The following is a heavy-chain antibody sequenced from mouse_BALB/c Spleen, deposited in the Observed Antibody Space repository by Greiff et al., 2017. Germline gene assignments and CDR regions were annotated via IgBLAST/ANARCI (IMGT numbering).Heavy chain of an antibody. CDR2: INPSNGGT. D-gene: IGHD2-2*01. CDR1: GYTFTSYY. Sequence: VQLQQSGAELVKPGASVKLSCKASGYTFTSYYMYWVKQRPGQGLEWIGEINPSNGGTNFNEKFKSKATLTVDKSSSTAYMQLSSLTSEDSAVYYCTKGGYDDAMDYWGQGTSVTVSS. CDR3: TKGGYDDAMDY. J-gene: IGHJ4*01. V-gene: IGHV1S81*02.